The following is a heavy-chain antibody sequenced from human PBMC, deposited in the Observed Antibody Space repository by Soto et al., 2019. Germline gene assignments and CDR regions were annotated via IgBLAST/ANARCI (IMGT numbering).Heavy chain of an antibody. CDR2: IKQDGSEK. CDR1: GFTFSSYW. J-gene: IGHJ4*02. D-gene: IGHD3-3*01. V-gene: IGHV3-7*01. Sequence: PGGSLRLSCAGSGFTFSSYWMSWVRQAPGKGLEWVANIKQDGSEKYYVDSVKGRFTISRDNAKNSLYLQMNSLRAEDTAVYYCAREAKYYDFWSGYYTGIVDYWGQGTLVTVSS. CDR3: AREAKYYDFWSGYYTGIVDY.